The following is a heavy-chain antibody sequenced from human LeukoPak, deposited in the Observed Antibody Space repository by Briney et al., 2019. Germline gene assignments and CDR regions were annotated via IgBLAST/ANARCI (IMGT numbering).Heavy chain of an antibody. J-gene: IGHJ4*02. CDR1: GFTFSSYA. CDR2: ISYDGSNE. D-gene: IGHD3-22*01. Sequence: GGSLRLSCAASGFTFSSYAMHWVRQAPGKGLEWVAVISYDGSNEYYADSVKGRFTISRDNSKNTLYLQMNSLRAEDTAVYYCASPLYYYDSSVKISPDYWGQGTLVTVSS. V-gene: IGHV3-30*04. CDR3: ASPLYYYDSSVKISPDY.